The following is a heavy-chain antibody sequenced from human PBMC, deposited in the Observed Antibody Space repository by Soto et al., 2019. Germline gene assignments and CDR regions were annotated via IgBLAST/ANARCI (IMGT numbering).Heavy chain of an antibody. V-gene: IGHV1-8*01. CDR2: MNPNSGNT. Sequence: QVQLVQSGAEVKKPGASVKVSCKASGYTFTTYDINWVRQASGQGLEWMGWMNPNSGNTGYAQKFQGRVIMTRDTSISTAYIELSSLRSEDTAVYYCATSGSGWYLYWGQGTLVTVSS. CDR1: GYTFTTYD. J-gene: IGHJ4*02. CDR3: ATSGSGWYLY. D-gene: IGHD6-19*01.